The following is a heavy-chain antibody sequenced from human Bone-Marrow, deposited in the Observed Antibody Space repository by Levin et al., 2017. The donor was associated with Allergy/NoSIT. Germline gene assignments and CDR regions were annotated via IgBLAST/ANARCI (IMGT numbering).Heavy chain of an antibody. V-gene: IGHV3-64*02. CDR2: ISSNGGGT. Sequence: GESLKISCAASGFAFSSYAMHWVRQAPGKGLEYVSAISSNGGGTYYGDSVKGRFTISRDNSKNTLYLQMGSLTAEDMAVYYCARGSSLGIRPNFDLWGRGTLVTVSS. J-gene: IGHJ2*01. CDR3: ARGSSLGIRPNFDL. CDR1: GFAFSSYA. D-gene: IGHD7-27*01.